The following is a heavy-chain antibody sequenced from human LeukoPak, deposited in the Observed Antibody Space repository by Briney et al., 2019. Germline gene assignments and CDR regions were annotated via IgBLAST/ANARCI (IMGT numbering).Heavy chain of an antibody. CDR3: AKDRDFYGDKRFDY. D-gene: IGHD4-17*01. CDR1: GFTFSSYG. V-gene: IGHV3-30*18. CDR2: ISYDGSNK. Sequence: PGRSLRLSCAASGFTFSSYGMHWVRQAPGKGLEWVAVISYDGSNKYYADSVKGRFTISRDNSKNTLYLQMNSLRAEDTAVYYCAKDRDFYGDKRFDYWGQGTLVTVSS. J-gene: IGHJ4*02.